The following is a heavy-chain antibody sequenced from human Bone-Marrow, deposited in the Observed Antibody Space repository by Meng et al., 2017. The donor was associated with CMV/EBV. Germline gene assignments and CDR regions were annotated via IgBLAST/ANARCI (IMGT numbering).Heavy chain of an antibody. CDR1: GFTFSSYS. V-gene: IGHV3-48*04. CDR3: ARDPIAATSYGMDV. D-gene: IGHD6-13*01. J-gene: IGHJ6*02. CDR2: ISSSSSTI. Sequence: GGSLRLSCAASGFTFSSYSMNWVRQAPGKGLEWVSYISSSSSTIYYADSVKGRFTISRDNAKNSLYLQMNILRAEDTAVYYCARDPIAATSYGMDVWGQGTTVTVSS.